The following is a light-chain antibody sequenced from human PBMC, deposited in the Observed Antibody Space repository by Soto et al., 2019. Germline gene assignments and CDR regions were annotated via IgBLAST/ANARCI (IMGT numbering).Light chain of an antibody. Sequence: QSVLTQPPSASGTPGQRVTISCSGNSSNIGGNAVNWYQQLPGTTPKLLIYSNNQRPSGVPDRFSGSKSGTSASLAISGLQSEDEADYYCAAWDDSLSGYVFGTGTKLTVL. J-gene: IGLJ1*01. CDR1: SSNIGGNA. CDR2: SNN. V-gene: IGLV1-44*01. CDR3: AAWDDSLSGYV.